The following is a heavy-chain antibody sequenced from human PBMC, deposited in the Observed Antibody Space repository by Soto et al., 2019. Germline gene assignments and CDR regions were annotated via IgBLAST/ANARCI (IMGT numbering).Heavy chain of an antibody. J-gene: IGHJ4*02. Sequence: QVQLVESGGGVVQPGRSLRLSCAASGFTFSSYGMHWVRQAPGKGLEWVAVILFEGSNKYYADSVKGRFTISRDNSKNTLYLQMNSLRAEDTAVYYCAKDLGDGYNSRDYWGQGTLVTVSS. CDR3: AKDLGDGYNSRDY. CDR1: GFTFSSYG. V-gene: IGHV3-30*18. D-gene: IGHD5-12*01. CDR2: ILFEGSNK.